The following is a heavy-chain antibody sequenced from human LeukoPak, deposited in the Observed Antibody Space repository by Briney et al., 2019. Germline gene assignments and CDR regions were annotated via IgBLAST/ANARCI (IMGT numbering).Heavy chain of an antibody. CDR3: AESKAVAGYFDY. Sequence: GSSVKVSCKASGGTFSSYAISWVRQAPGHGLEGMGGIIPIFGTANYAQKFQGRVTLTADESTSTAYMELSSLRSEATAAYYCAESKAVAGYFDYWGEGTLVTVSS. CDR2: IIPIFGTA. CDR1: GGTFSSYA. J-gene: IGHJ4*02. D-gene: IGHD6-19*01. V-gene: IGHV1-69*01.